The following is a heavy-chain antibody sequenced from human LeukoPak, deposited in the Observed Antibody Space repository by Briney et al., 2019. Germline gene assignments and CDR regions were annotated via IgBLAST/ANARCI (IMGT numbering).Heavy chain of an antibody. J-gene: IGHJ4*02. V-gene: IGHV4-38-2*01. CDR3: ARRTQLAVFDY. Sequence: PSETLSLTCAVSGYSISSGYYWGWIRQPPGKGLEWIGSIYHSGSTYYNPSLKSRVTISADTSKNQFSLKLSSVTAADTAVYYCARRTQLAVFDYWGQGTLVTVSS. CDR2: IYHSGST. D-gene: IGHD5-18*01. CDR1: GYSISSGYY.